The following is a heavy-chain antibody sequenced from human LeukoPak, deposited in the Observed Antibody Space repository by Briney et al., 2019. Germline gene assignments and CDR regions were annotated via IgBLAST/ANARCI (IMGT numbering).Heavy chain of an antibody. V-gene: IGHV1-46*01. J-gene: IGHJ4*02. D-gene: IGHD2-21*02. CDR3: ARDHYHKIHSVMVTAPDY. CDR1: GYTFTSYY. CDR2: INPTGGST. Sequence: ASVKVSCKASGYTFTSYYMHWVRQAPGQGLEWMGIINPTGGSTSYAQKFQGRVTMTRDTSTSTVYMELSSLRSEDTAVYYCARDHYHKIHSVMVTAPDYWGQGTLVTVSS.